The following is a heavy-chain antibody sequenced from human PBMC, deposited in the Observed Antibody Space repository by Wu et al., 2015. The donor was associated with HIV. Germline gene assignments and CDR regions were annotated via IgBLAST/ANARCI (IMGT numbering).Heavy chain of an antibody. Sequence: QVQLMQSGAEVKKPGSSVKVSCKASGATFISYTITWVRQAPGQGLEWMGGFIPIFGTANYAQKFQGRLTITTDESTATGYMELSSPRSEDTAVYYCARNTDSVATSLYSLGVWGQGTVVTVSS. CDR3: ARNTDSVATSLYSLGV. J-gene: IGHJ6*02. CDR1: GATFISYT. V-gene: IGHV1-69*05. CDR2: FIPIFGTA. D-gene: IGHD5-12*01.